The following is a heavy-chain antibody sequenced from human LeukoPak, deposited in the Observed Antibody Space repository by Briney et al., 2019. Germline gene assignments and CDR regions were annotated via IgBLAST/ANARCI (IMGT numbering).Heavy chain of an antibody. J-gene: IGHJ4*02. D-gene: IGHD3-9*01. CDR3: ARRSRLYKHETTGYHDS. V-gene: IGHV4-39*01. CDR1: GDYITTTNYY. Sequence: SETLSLTCNVSGDYITTTNYYWAWIRQPPGKGLEWIASVFYSGTTYYNPSLKSRVIISMDTSRKQISLRLSSVTATDAAIYYCARRSRLYKHETTGYHDSWGQGTLVTVSS. CDR2: VFYSGTT.